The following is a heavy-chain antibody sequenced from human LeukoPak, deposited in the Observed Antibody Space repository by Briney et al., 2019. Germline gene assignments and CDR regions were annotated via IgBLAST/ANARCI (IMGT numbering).Heavy chain of an antibody. D-gene: IGHD3-22*01. Sequence: ASVKVSCKASGYTFTSYGISWVRQAPGQGLEWMGWISAYNGNTNYAQKLQGRVTMTTDTSTSTAYMELRSLRSDDTAVYYCARVSYYYDSSGYPKVAFDIWGQGTMVTVSS. CDR3: ARVSYYYDSSGYPKVAFDI. J-gene: IGHJ3*02. CDR1: GYTFTSYG. CDR2: ISAYNGNT. V-gene: IGHV1-18*01.